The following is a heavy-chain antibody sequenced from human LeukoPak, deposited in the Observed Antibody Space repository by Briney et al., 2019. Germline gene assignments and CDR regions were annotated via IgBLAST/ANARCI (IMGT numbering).Heavy chain of an antibody. V-gene: IGHV3-74*01. J-gene: IGHJ4*02. D-gene: IGHD6-19*01. CDR1: GFTFSSYW. Sequence: PGGSLRLSCAASGFTFSSYWMHWVRQAPGKGLVWVSRINSDGYSISYADSVRGRFTISRDNAKNTLYLQMNGLRAEDTAVYYCARGEAVAGTDYWGQGTQVTVSS. CDR2: INSDGYSI. CDR3: ARGEAVAGTDY.